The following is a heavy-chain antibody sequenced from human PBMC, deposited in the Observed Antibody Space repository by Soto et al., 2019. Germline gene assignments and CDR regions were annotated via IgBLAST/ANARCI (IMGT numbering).Heavy chain of an antibody. V-gene: IGHV1-69*12. CDR1: GGTFSSYA. D-gene: IGHD2-15*01. J-gene: IGHJ6*02. Sequence: QVQLVQSGAEVKKPGSSVKVSCKASGGTFSSYAISWVRQAPGQGLEWMGGIIPIFGTANYAQKFQGRVTITADESTSTAYMELSSLRSEDTAVYYCASRTVRVVVVVAATLYYGMDVWGQGTTVTVSS. CDR3: ASRTVRVVVVVAATLYYGMDV. CDR2: IIPIFGTA.